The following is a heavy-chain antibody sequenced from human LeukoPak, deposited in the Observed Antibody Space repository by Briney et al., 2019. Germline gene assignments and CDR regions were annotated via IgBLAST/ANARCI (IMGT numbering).Heavy chain of an antibody. Sequence: SETLSLTCTVSGGSISSAAYYWSWIRQPAGKGLEWIARIYTSGTTNYNPFLKSRVTISVDTSKNQFPLKLSSVTAADTAVYYCASQYYDFWSGYHGGWFDPWGQGTLVTVSS. CDR3: ASQYYDFWSGYHGGWFDP. V-gene: IGHV4-61*02. CDR2: IYTSGTT. CDR1: GGSISSAAYY. J-gene: IGHJ5*02. D-gene: IGHD3-3*01.